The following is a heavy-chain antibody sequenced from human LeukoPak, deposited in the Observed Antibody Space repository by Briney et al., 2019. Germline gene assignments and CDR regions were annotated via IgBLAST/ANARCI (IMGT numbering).Heavy chain of an antibody. CDR3: ARINYGSEAY. D-gene: IGHD3-10*01. Sequence: GGSLRLSCAASGFTFSSYAMSWVRQAPGKGLEWVSAIVGSGGSTYYADSVKGRFTISRDNAKNSLYLQMNSLRAEDTAVYYCARINYGSEAYWGQGTLVTVSS. J-gene: IGHJ4*02. CDR1: GFTFSSYA. V-gene: IGHV3-23*01. CDR2: IVGSGGST.